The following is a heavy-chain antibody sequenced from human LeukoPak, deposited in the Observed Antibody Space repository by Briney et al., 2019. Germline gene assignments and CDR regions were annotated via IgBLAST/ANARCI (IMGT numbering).Heavy chain of an antibody. V-gene: IGHV4-39*01. CDR2: IYYSGTT. Sequence: PSETLSLTCTVSGVSISSNNYYWGWIRQPPGKGLEWIGNIYYSGTTYYNLSLKSRVTMSVDTSKNQFSLKLSSVTAADTAVYYCARPRITGTWRGAFDIWGQGTMVTVSS. D-gene: IGHD1-20*01. CDR1: GVSISSNNYY. J-gene: IGHJ3*02. CDR3: ARPRITGTWRGAFDI.